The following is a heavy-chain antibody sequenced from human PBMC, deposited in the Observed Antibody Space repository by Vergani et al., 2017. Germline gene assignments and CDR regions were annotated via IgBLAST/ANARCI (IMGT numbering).Heavy chain of an antibody. CDR2: IYHSGST. D-gene: IGHD5-24*01. CDR3: ARAKERWLQXPGY. V-gene: IGHV4-38-2*02. Sequence: QVQLQESGPGLVKPSETLSLTCTVSGYSISSGYYWGWIRQPPGKGLEWIGSIYHSGSTYYNPSLKSRVTISVDTSKNQFSLKLSSVTAADTAVYYCARAKERWLQXPGYWGQGTLVTVSS. J-gene: IGHJ4*02. CDR1: GYSISSGYY.